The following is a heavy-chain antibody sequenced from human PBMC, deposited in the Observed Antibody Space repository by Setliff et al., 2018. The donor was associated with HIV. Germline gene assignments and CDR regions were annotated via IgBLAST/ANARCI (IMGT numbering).Heavy chain of an antibody. D-gene: IGHD1-26*01. CDR2: ISGGGGST. Sequence: GGSLRLSCAASGFTFGNYAVSWVRQAPGKGLEWVSLISGGGGSTYYADSVKGRFTISRDNSKNTLYLQMNSLRVEDTAVYYCAKSLGTNYFDYWGQGTLVTVSS. CDR1: GFTFGNYA. J-gene: IGHJ4*02. V-gene: IGHV3-23*01. CDR3: AKSLGTNYFDY.